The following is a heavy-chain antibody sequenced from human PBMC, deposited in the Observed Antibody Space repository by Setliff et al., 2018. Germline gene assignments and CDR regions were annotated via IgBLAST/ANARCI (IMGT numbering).Heavy chain of an antibody. CDR3: STRTVAARSLDT. V-gene: IGHV3-21*06. D-gene: IGHD6-13*01. J-gene: IGHJ5*02. Sequence: GGSLRLSCVASGFTFRTYSMHWVRQAPGKGLEWVSSISPDSIYIYYADSVKGRFTISRDNAKNSLYLQLNSLRAEDTAVYYCSTRTVAARSLDTWGQGILVTVSS. CDR1: GFTFRTYS. CDR2: ISPDSIYI.